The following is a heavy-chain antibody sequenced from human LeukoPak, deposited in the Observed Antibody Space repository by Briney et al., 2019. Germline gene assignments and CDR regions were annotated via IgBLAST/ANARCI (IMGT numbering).Heavy chain of an antibody. Sequence: SETLSLTCTVSGVSISSFYWNWIRQPPGKGLEWVGYVFYSGNTNYNPSLGSRVTISEDTSKNQFSLNLNSLTAADTAVYYCARGLPGRDAFDVWGQGTVVTVSS. J-gene: IGHJ3*01. CDR3: ARGLPGRDAFDV. CDR1: GVSISSFY. V-gene: IGHV4-59*13. CDR2: VFYSGNT. D-gene: IGHD3-16*01.